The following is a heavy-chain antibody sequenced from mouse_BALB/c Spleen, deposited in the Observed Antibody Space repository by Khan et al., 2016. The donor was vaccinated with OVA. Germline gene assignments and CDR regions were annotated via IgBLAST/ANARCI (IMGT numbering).Heavy chain of an antibody. CDR1: GYTFTDYA. V-gene: IGHV1S137*01. Sequence: QVQLQQSGPELVRPGVSVKISCKGSGYTFTDYATHWVKQSHAKSLEWIGVISTYSGNTNYNQKFKGKATMTVDKSSSTAYMELASLTSEDSAIHYCERKTVVGNYFDYWGQGTTLTVSS. D-gene: IGHD1-1*01. J-gene: IGHJ2*01. CDR2: ISTYSGNT. CDR3: ERKTVVGNYFDY.